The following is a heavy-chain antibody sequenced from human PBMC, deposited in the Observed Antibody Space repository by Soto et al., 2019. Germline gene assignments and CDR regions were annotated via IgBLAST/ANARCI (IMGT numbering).Heavy chain of an antibody. CDR1: GYTFTGYA. Sequence: GASVKVSCKASGYTFTGYAMHWVRQAPGQRLEWMGWINAGNGNTKYSQKFQARVTITRDTSASIAYMELSSLRSEDTAVYYCARAVAVPADFDYWGQGTLVTVSS. J-gene: IGHJ4*02. CDR3: ARAVAVPADFDY. V-gene: IGHV1-3*01. D-gene: IGHD6-19*01. CDR2: INAGNGNT.